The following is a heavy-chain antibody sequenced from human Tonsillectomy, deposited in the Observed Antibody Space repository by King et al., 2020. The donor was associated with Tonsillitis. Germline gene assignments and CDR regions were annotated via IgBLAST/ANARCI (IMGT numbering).Heavy chain of an antibody. D-gene: IGHD2-15*01. Sequence: QLVQSGGGVVQPGRSLRLSCAASGFTFSSYGMHWVRQAPGKGLEWVAVISYDGSNKYYADSVKGRFTISRDNSKNTLYLQMNSLRAEDTAVYYCAKGGKVEADDAFDNWGQGKKVNGS. J-gene: IGHJ3*02. V-gene: IGHV3-30*18. CDR3: AKGGKVEADDAFDN. CDR1: GFTFSSYG. CDR2: ISYDGSNK.